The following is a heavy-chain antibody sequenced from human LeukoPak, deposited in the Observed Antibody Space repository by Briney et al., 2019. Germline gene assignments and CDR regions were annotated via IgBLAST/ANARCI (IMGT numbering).Heavy chain of an antibody. V-gene: IGHV4-34*01. J-gene: IGHJ6*03. CDR1: GGSFSGYQ. CDR2: INPSGRT. CDR3: ARALTFPDFYYYMDV. D-gene: IGHD2/OR15-2a*01. Sequence: SETLSLSCAVYGGSFSGYQWTWVRQSPGMGLEWIGEINPSGRTNYNPSLKSRVIISVDTSKYQFSLRLSSGTAADTAIYYCARALTFPDFYYYMDVWGEGTTVTVSS.